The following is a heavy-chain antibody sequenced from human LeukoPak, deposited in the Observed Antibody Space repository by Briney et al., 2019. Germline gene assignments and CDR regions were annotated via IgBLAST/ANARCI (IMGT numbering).Heavy chain of an antibody. D-gene: IGHD3-3*01. J-gene: IGHJ4*02. CDR1: GFTFSSYA. CDR2: ISGSGGST. V-gene: IGHV3-23*01. CDR3: AKEGPLRFLEWVWGYFYY. Sequence: GGSLRLSCAASGFTFSSYAMSWVRQAPGKGLEWVSAISGSGGSTYYADSVKGRFTISRDNSKNTLYLPMNSLRAEDTAVYYCAKEGPLRFLEWVWGYFYYWGQGTLVTVSS.